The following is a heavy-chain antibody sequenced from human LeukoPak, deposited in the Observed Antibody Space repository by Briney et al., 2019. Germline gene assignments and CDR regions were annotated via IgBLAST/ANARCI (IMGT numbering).Heavy chain of an antibody. CDR1: GFTFNSYG. Sequence: PGGSLRLSCAASGFTFNSYGMHWVRQAPGKGLEWVAVIWYDGSNKYYADSVKGRFTISRDNSKNTLYLQMNSLRAEDTAVYYCAKQLGYCSDGSCYFPYWGQGTLVTVSS. D-gene: IGHD2-15*01. CDR3: AKQLGYCSDGSCYFPY. J-gene: IGHJ4*02. CDR2: IWYDGSNK. V-gene: IGHV3-33*06.